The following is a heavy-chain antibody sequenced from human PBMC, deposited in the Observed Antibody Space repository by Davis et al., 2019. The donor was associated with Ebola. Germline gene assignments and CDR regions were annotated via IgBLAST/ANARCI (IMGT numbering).Heavy chain of an antibody. J-gene: IGHJ5*02. Sequence: SVKVSCKASGGTFSSDAISWVRQAPGQGLEWMGWIIPVFGTANYAQKFQGRVTITRDTSASTAYMELSSLRSEDTAVYYCARDSGSYYNWFDPWGQGTLVTVSS. V-gene: IGHV1-69*05. CDR3: ARDSGSYYNWFDP. CDR2: IIPVFGTA. D-gene: IGHD1-26*01. CDR1: GGTFSSDA.